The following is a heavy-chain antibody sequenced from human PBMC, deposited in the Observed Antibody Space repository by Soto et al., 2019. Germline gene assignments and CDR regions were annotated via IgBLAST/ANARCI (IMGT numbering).Heavy chain of an antibody. CDR3: ASMYSSSWYYFDS. CDR1: TYSISSYY. V-gene: IGHV4-59*01. CDR2: IYYSGTS. Sequence: PSETLSLTCSFSTYSISSYYWSWIRQPPGKGLEWIGYIYYSGTSNYNPSLKSRVTISLDTSKNQFSLKLSSVTAADTAVYYCASMYSSSWYYFDSWGQGIQVTVSS. J-gene: IGHJ4*02. D-gene: IGHD6-13*01.